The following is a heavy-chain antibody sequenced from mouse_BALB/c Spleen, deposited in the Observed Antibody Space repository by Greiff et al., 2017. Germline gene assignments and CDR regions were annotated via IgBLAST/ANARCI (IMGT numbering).Heavy chain of an antibody. CDR1: GYSITSGYF. D-gene: IGHD2-14*01. CDR3: AKGGYRYPYYFDY. Sequence: EVKLQESGPGLVKPSQSLSLTCSVTGYSITSGYFWNWIRQFPGNKLEWMGYISYDGSNNYNQYLTNRISITRDTSKNQFFLKLNSVTTEDTATYYCAKGGYRYPYYFDYWGQGTTLTVSS. J-gene: IGHJ2*01. CDR2: ISYDGSN. V-gene: IGHV3-6*02.